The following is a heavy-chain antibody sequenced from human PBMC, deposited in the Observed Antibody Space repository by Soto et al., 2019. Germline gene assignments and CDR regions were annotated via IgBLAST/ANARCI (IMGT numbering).Heavy chain of an antibody. CDR1: GFTFSTDW. CDR3: ERADIEAAGTFGY. J-gene: IGHJ4*02. Sequence: EVQLVESGGGLVQPGGSLRLSCAASGFTFSTDWMSWVRQAPGKGLEWVANIKQDGSEKYYVDSVKGRFTISRDNAKNSLYLQMNSLRAEDTSVYDCERADIEAAGTFGYWGQGPLVTVSS. V-gene: IGHV3-7*01. D-gene: IGHD6-13*01. CDR2: IKQDGSEK.